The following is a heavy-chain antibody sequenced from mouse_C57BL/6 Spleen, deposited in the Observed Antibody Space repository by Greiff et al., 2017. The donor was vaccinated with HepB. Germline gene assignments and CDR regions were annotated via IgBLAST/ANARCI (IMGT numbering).Heavy chain of an antibody. CDR1: GYSITSGYY. CDR3: AREILARYFDV. CDR2: ISYDGSN. Sequence: VQLQQSGPGLVKPSQSLSLTCSVTGYSITSGYYWNWIRQFPGNKLEWMGYISYDGSNNYNPSLKNRISITRDTSKNQFFLKLNSVTTEDTATYYCAREILARYFDVWGTGTTVTVSS. D-gene: IGHD1-1*01. J-gene: IGHJ1*03. V-gene: IGHV3-6*01.